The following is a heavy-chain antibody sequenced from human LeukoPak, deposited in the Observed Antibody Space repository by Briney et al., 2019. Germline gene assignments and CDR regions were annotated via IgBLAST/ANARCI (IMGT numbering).Heavy chain of an antibody. Sequence: GGSLRLSCAASGFTLSSYWMSWVRQAPGKGLEWVANIKQDGSAKDYVDSVKGRFTISRENAKNSLYLRMNSLRVDDTAIYYCARVYQSTSGRAIDYWGQGTLVTVSS. CDR1: GFTLSSYW. CDR2: IKQDGSAK. CDR3: ARVYQSTSGRAIDY. V-gene: IGHV3-7*01. J-gene: IGHJ4*02. D-gene: IGHD2-2*01.